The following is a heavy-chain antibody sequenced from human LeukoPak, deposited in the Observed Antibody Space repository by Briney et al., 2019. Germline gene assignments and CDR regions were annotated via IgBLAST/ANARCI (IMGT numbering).Heavy chain of an antibody. V-gene: IGHV1-8*01. D-gene: IGHD3-10*01. CDR3: ARDGPAYYYGSGRVNWFDP. J-gene: IGHJ5*02. Sequence: GASVKVSCKASGYTFTSYDINWVRQATGQGLEWMGWMNPNSGNTGYAQKFQGRVTMTRNTSISTAYMELSSLRSEDTAVYYCARDGPAYYYGSGRVNWFDPWGQGTLVTVSS. CDR1: GYTFTSYD. CDR2: MNPNSGNT.